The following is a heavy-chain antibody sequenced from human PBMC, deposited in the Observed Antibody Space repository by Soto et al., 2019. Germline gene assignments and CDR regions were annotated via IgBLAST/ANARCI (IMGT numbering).Heavy chain of an antibody. V-gene: IGHV4-34*01. J-gene: IGHJ4*02. CDR2: INHSGST. CDR3: ARGLRFGGSGYYY. D-gene: IGHD3-22*01. CDR1: GGSFSGYY. Sequence: SETLSLTCAVYGGSFSGYYWSWIRQPPGKGLEWIGEINHSGSTNYNPSPKSRVTISVDTSKNQFSLKLSSVTAADTAVYYCARGLRFGGSGYYYWGQGTLVTVS.